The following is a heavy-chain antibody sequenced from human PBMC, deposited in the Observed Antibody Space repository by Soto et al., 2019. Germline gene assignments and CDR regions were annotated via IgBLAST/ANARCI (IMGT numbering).Heavy chain of an antibody. V-gene: IGHV4-31*03. D-gene: IGHD6-13*01. CDR1: GGSISSGGYY. CDR3: ARSVKQGPGFDY. J-gene: IGHJ4*02. CDR2: IYYSGST. Sequence: SETLSLTCTVSGGSISSGGYYWSRIRQHPGKGLEWIGYIYYSGSTYYNPSLKSRVTISVDTSKNQFSLKLSSVTAADTAVYYCARSVKQGPGFDYWGQGTLVTVSS.